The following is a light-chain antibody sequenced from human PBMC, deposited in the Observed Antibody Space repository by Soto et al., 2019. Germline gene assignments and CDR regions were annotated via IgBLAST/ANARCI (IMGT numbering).Light chain of an antibody. V-gene: IGKV2-28*01. CDR2: LGS. J-gene: IGKJ1*01. CDR1: QSLLHSNGYNY. CDR3: IQPLQSWT. Sequence: DIVMTQSPLSLPVTPGEPASISCRSSQSLLHSNGYNYLDWYLQKPGQSPQLLIYLGSNRASGVPDRFSGSGSGTDFTMKISRVEAEDVGVYYCIQPLQSWTFGQGTKV.